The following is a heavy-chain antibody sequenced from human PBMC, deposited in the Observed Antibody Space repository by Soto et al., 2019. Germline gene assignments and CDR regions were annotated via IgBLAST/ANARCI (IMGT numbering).Heavy chain of an antibody. J-gene: IGHJ3*01. Sequence: SETLSLTCNVSGGSFSSGAFYWSWIRQPPGKALEWIGYIYNSGSTDYNPSLKSRLTMSLDTSKNQFSLKLGSVTAADTAIYYCARGSTHRGADSSDVWGQGTMVTVSS. V-gene: IGHV4-30-4*01. CDR1: GGSFSSGAFY. D-gene: IGHD3-10*01. CDR2: IYNSGST. CDR3: ARGSTHRGADSSDV.